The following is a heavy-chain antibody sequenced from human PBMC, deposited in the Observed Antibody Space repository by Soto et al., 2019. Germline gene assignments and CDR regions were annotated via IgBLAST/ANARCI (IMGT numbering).Heavy chain of an antibody. D-gene: IGHD3-22*01. J-gene: IGHJ3*01. CDR3: ARLSAYYYVYAFDL. V-gene: IGHV4-59*01. Sequence: SETLSLTCTVSGGSISSYYWSWIRQPPGKGLEWIGYVYYSGNTIYNPSLKSRVTISVDTSKNQFSLRLTSVTAADTAVYYCARLSAYYYVYAFDLWGQGXMVTVPS. CDR2: VYYSGNT. CDR1: GGSISSYY.